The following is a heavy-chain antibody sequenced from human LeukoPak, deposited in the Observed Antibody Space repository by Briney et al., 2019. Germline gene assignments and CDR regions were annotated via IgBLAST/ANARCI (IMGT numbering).Heavy chain of an antibody. Sequence: PAGSLRLSCVASGFTFSSYWMHCCRQAPGKGLVWVSRINSDGSSTSYADSVKGRFTFSRDNAKNTLYLQMKSLRAEDTAVYYWARAYSDSSGYYPPYFDYWGQGSLVTVSS. D-gene: IGHD3-22*01. CDR2: INSDGSST. J-gene: IGHJ4*02. CDR1: GFTFSSYW. V-gene: IGHV3-74*01. CDR3: ARAYSDSSGYYPPYFDY.